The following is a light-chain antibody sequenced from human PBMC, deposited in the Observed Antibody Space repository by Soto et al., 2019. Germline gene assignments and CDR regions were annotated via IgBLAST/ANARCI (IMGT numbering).Light chain of an antibody. Sequence: QSVLTQPASVSGSPGQSITISCTGTSSDVGSYNLVSWYQQHPGKAPKLMIYEGSNRPSGVSNRFSGSKSDNTASLTISGLQAEDEADYYCSSYTSSSTYVFGTGTKVTVL. CDR1: SSDVGSYNL. CDR3: SSYTSSSTYV. V-gene: IGLV2-14*02. J-gene: IGLJ1*01. CDR2: EGS.